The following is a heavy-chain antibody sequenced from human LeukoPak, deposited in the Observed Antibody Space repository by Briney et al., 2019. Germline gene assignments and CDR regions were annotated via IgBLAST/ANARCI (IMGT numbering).Heavy chain of an antibody. CDR3: ARDKSMVRELDY. CDR1: EFIVSINY. D-gene: IGHD3-10*01. Sequence: GGSLRLSCAASEFIVSINYMTWVRQAPGKGLEWVPLIYSRGDTKYADSVKGRFTISRDNSKNTLYLQMSSLRTEDTAVYYCARDKSMVRELDYWGQGNLVTVSS. J-gene: IGHJ4*02. CDR2: IYSRGDT. V-gene: IGHV3-66*01.